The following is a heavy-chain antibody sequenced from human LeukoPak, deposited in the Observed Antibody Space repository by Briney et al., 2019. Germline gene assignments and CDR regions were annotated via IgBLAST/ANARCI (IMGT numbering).Heavy chain of an antibody. V-gene: IGHV4-59*01. D-gene: IGHD3-9*01. CDR3: ARRSYDILTGYYFWFDP. Sequence: SETLSLTCTVSGGSISSYYWSWIRQPPGKGLEWIGYIYYSGSTNYNPSLKSRVTISVDTSKNQFSLKLSSVTAADTAVYYCARRSYDILTGYYFWFDPWGQGTLVTVSS. J-gene: IGHJ5*02. CDR2: IYYSGST. CDR1: GGSISSYY.